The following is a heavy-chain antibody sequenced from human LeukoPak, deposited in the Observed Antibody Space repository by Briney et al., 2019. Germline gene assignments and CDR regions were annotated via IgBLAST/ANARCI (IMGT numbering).Heavy chain of an antibody. V-gene: IGHV4-61*02. CDR2: IYTSGST. Sequence: SETLSLTCTVSGGSISSGSYYWSWIRQPAGKGLEWIGRIYTSGSTNYNPSLKSRVTISVDTSKNQFSLKLSSVTAADTAVYYCARGAYYDFWSGYSRSLGYYYMDVWGKGTTVTVSS. D-gene: IGHD3-3*01. J-gene: IGHJ6*03. CDR3: ARGAYYDFWSGYSRSLGYYYMDV. CDR1: GGSISSGSYY.